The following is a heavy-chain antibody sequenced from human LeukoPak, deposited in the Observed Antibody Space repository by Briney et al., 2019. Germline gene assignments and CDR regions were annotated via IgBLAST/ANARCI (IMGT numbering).Heavy chain of an antibody. CDR3: ATRYASGPIADY. J-gene: IGHJ4*02. D-gene: IGHD3-10*01. CDR1: GFTFSSYW. CDR2: INSDGSST. Sequence: GGSLRLSCAASGFTFSSYWMHWVRQAPGKGLVWVSRINSDGSSTSYADSVKGRFTISRDNAKNSLYLQMNSLRAEDMALYYCATRYASGPIADYWGQGTLVTVSS. V-gene: IGHV3-74*01.